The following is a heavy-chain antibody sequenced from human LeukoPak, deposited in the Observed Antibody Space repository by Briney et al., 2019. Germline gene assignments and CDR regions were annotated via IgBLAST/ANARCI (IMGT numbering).Heavy chain of an antibody. CDR2: IIPIFGTA. Sequence: GASVKVSCKASGGTFSSYAISWVRQAPGQGLEWMGGIIPIFGTATYAQKFQGRVTITADKTTSTAYMELSSLLSADTAVYYWATSPGYDYWGQGTLVTVSS. J-gene: IGHJ4*02. D-gene: IGHD1-14*01. V-gene: IGHV1-69*06. CDR1: GGTFSSYA. CDR3: ATSPGYDY.